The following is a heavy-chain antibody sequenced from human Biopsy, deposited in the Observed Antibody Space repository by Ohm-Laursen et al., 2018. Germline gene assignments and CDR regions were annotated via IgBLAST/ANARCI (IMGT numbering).Heavy chain of an antibody. J-gene: IGHJ4*02. Sequence: SETLSLTWTVSGGSISSGSNSWAWIRQPPGQGLEWIGSVYHSGTTYYSPSLKSRVTISVDTSKNHLSLKVTSVTAADTAAYYCARHDGNGPFALDSWGQGTLVTVSS. V-gene: IGHV4-39*01. CDR1: GGSISSGSNS. CDR3: ARHDGNGPFALDS. D-gene: IGHD5-24*01. CDR2: VYHSGTT.